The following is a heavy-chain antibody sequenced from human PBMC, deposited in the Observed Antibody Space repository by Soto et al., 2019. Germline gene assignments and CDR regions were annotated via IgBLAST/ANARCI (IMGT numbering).Heavy chain of an antibody. V-gene: IGHV1-8*01. CDR2: MNPNSGNT. J-gene: IGHJ6*02. Sequence: ASVKVSCKASGYTFTSYDINWVRQATGQGLEWMGWMNPNSGNTGYAQKFQGRVTMTRNTSISTAYMELSSLRSEDTAVYYCAVVVVPAAIRGYYYGMDVWDQGTTVTVSS. D-gene: IGHD2-2*02. CDR3: AVVVVPAAIRGYYYGMDV. CDR1: GYTFTSYD.